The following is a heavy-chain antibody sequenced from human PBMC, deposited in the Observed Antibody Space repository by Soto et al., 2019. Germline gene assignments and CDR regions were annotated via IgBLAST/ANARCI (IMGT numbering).Heavy chain of an antibody. CDR2: MNPNSGNT. CDR3: ARGATVLRYCDWSGGDY. V-gene: IGHV1-8*01. Sequence: QVQLVQSGAEVKKPGASVKVSCKASGYTFTSYDINWVRQATGPGLEWMGWMNPNSGNTGYAQKFQCRVTMTRNTSISTAYMELSSLRSEDTAVHYCARGATVLRYCDWSGGDYWGQGTLVTVSS. D-gene: IGHD3-9*01. J-gene: IGHJ4*02. CDR1: GYTFTSYD.